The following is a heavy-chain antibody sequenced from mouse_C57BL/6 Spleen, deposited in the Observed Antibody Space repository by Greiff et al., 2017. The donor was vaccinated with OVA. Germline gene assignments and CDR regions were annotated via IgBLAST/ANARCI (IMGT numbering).Heavy chain of an antibody. CDR3: ARLETGAWFAY. D-gene: IGHD4-1*01. V-gene: IGHV1-59*01. CDR2: IDPSDSYT. Sequence: VQLQQPGAELVRPGTSVKLSCKASGYTFTSYWMHWVKQRPGQGLEWIGVIDPSDSYTNYNQKFKGKATLTVDTSSSTAYMELRSLTSEDSAVYYCARLETGAWFAYWGQGTLVTVSA. J-gene: IGHJ3*01. CDR1: GYTFTSYW.